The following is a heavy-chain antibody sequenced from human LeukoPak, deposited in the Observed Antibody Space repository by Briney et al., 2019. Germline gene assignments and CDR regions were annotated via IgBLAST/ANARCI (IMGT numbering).Heavy chain of an antibody. CDR2: IYYSGST. Sequence: SETLSLTCTVSGGSISSYFWSWIRQPPGKGPEWIGSIYYSGSTYYNPSLKSRVTISVDASKNQFSLKLSSVTAADTAVYYCARLRPRSLNWFDPWGQGTLVTVSS. CDR3: ARLRPRSLNWFDP. V-gene: IGHV4-59*05. D-gene: IGHD1-26*01. CDR1: GGSISSYF. J-gene: IGHJ5*02.